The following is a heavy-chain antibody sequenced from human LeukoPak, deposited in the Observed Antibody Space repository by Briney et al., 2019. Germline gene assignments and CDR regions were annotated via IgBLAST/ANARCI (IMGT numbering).Heavy chain of an antibody. CDR3: ARAGFCSGSDCYSRFDS. Sequence: SQTLSLTCAISGDSVSANNAAWNWIRQSPSRGLEWLGRTYYRSKWYTAYAVSVKSRMTINSDTSKNQFSLHLNSVTPEDTAVYYCARAGFCSGSDCYSRFDSWGQGTLVTVSS. CDR2: TYYRSKWYT. CDR1: GDSVSANNAA. D-gene: IGHD2-15*01. V-gene: IGHV6-1*01. J-gene: IGHJ4*01.